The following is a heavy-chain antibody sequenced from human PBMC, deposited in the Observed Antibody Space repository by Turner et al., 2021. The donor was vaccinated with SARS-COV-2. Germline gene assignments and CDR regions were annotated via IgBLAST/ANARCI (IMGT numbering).Heavy chain of an antibody. D-gene: IGHD3-16*01. V-gene: IGHV3-30*03. Sequence: QVQLVESGGGVVQPGRSLRLSCAASGFTFSSYGMHWVRQAPGKGREWGAVISYDGSNKYYADSVKGRFTISRDNSKNTLYLKMNSLRTEDTAVYYCARGLGGNYYYMDVWGKGTTVTVSS. CDR3: ARGLGGNYYYMDV. J-gene: IGHJ6*03. CDR1: GFTFSSYG. CDR2: ISYDGSNK.